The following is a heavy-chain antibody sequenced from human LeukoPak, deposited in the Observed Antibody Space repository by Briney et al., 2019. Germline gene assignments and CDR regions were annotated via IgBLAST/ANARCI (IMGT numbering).Heavy chain of an antibody. CDR2: INPSGGST. D-gene: IGHD4-17*01. V-gene: IGHV1-46*01. J-gene: IGHJ5*02. Sequence: ASVKVSCKASGYTFTSYYMHWVRQAPGQGLEWMGIINPSGGSTSYAQKFQGRVTMTRDTSTSTVYMELSGLRSGDTAVYYCARDGRFSYGDYVGPASSWFDPWGQGTLVTVSS. CDR1: GYTFTSYY. CDR3: ARDGRFSYGDYVGPASSWFDP.